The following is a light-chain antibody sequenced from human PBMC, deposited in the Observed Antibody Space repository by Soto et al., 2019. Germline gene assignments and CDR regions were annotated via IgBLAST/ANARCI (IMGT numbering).Light chain of an antibody. CDR1: SSSSSSY. J-gene: IGKJ1*01. CDR2: GAS. CDR3: QQYGSSRT. Sequence: VLTQSLATLSLSPGQEPTLXXXTSSSSSSSYLAWYQQKPGQAPRLLIYGASSRATGIPDRFSGSGSGTDFTLTISRLEPEDFAVYYCQQYGSSRTFGHGTKVDIK. V-gene: IGKV3-20*01.